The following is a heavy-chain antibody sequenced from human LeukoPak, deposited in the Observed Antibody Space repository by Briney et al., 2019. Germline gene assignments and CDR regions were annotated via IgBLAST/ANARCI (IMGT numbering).Heavy chain of an antibody. J-gene: IGHJ3*02. V-gene: IGHV3-21*01. CDR1: GFSFDIYA. D-gene: IGHD2-15*01. CDR3: AGSYSSGGDAFDI. Sequence: PGGSLRLSCAASGFSFDIYAMGWVRQAPGKGLEWVSSISSSSSYIYYADSVKGRFTISRDNAKNSLYLQMNSLRAEDTAVYYCAGSYSSGGDAFDIWGQGTMVTVSS. CDR2: ISSSSSYI.